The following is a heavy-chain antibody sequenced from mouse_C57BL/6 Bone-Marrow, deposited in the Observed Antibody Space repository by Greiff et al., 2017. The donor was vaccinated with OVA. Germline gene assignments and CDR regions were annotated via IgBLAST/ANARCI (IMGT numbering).Heavy chain of an antibody. D-gene: IGHD2-2*01. V-gene: IGHV14-2*01. CDR1: GFNIKDYY. Sequence: EVKLQESGAELVKPGASVKLSCTASGFNIKDYYMHWVKQRTEQGLEWIGRIDPEDGETKYAPKFQGKATIAADTSSNTAYLQLSSLTSEDTAVYYSAREDLGGWLRRDPFAYWGQGTLVTVSA. CDR2: IDPEDGET. CDR3: AREDLGGWLRRDPFAY. J-gene: IGHJ3*01.